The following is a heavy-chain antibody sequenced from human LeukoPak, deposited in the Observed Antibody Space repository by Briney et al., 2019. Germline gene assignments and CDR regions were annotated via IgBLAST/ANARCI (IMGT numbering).Heavy chain of an antibody. CDR2: INPNSGGT. V-gene: IGHV1-2*02. CDR3: ARTSVVRGIDY. Sequence: GASVKVSCKAFGYTFTSNYMHWVRQAPGQGLEWMGWINPNSGGTNYAQKFQGRVTMTRDTSISTAYMELSRLRSDDTAVYYCARTSVVRGIDYWGQGTLVTVSS. J-gene: IGHJ4*02. CDR1: GYTFTSNY. D-gene: IGHD3-10*01.